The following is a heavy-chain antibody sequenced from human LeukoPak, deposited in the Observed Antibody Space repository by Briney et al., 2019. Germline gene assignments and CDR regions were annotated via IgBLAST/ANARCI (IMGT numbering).Heavy chain of an antibody. CDR3: ALTNAGYVGLITMVRGVISAFDI. CDR2: IYYSGST. J-gene: IGHJ3*02. V-gene: IGHV4-39*07. Sequence: SETLSLTCTVSGGSISSSSYYWGWIRQPPGKGLEWIGSIYYSGSTYYNPSLKSRVTISVDTSKNQFSLKLSSVTAADTAVYYCALTNAGYVGLITMVRGVISAFDIWGQGTMVTVSS. CDR1: GGSISSSSYY. D-gene: IGHD3-10*01.